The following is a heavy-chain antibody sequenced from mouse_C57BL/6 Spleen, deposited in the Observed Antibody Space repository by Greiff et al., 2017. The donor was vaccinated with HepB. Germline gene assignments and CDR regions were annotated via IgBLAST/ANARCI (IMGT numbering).Heavy chain of an antibody. J-gene: IGHJ4*01. CDR3: ARSFPVDYAMDY. V-gene: IGHV1-20*01. Sequence: VQLKQSGPELVKPGDSVKISCKASGYSFTGYFMNWVMQSHGKSLEWIGRINPYNGDTFYNQKFKGKATLTVDKSSSTAHMELRSLTSEDSAVYYCARSFPVDYAMDYWGQGTSVTVSS. CDR1: GYSFTGYF. CDR2: INPYNGDT.